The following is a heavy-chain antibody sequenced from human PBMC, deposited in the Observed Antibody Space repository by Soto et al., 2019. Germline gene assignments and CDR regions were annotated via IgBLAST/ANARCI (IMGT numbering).Heavy chain of an antibody. D-gene: IGHD2-2*01. CDR3: AKAPYTVVNPGDAFDI. Sequence: PGGSLRLSCAASGFTFSSYAMSWVRQAPGKGLEWVSSISGSGGSTYYADSVKGRFTISRDNSKNTLYLQMNSLRAEDTAVYYCAKAPYTVVNPGDAFDIWGQGTMVTVS. J-gene: IGHJ3*02. CDR2: ISGSGGST. CDR1: GFTFSSYA. V-gene: IGHV3-23*01.